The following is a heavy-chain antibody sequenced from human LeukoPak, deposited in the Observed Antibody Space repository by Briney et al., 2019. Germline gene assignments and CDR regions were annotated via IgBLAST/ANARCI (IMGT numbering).Heavy chain of an antibody. CDR3: ARESDYYDSRRRFDY. J-gene: IGHJ4*02. Sequence: GASAKVSCKASGYTFTNYYMHWVRQAPGQGLEWMGMINPSGGRTSYAQKFQGRVTMTRDTSTSTVYMEMSSLRSEDTAVYYCARESDYYDSRRRFDYWGQGTLVTVSS. V-gene: IGHV1-46*01. CDR2: INPSGGRT. CDR1: GYTFTNYY. D-gene: IGHD3-22*01.